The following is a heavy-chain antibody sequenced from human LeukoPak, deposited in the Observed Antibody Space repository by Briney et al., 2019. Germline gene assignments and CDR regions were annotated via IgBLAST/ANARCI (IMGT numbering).Heavy chain of an antibody. CDR2: IYYRGST. D-gene: IGHD1-1*01. V-gene: IGHV4-39*01. J-gene: IGHJ4*02. Sequence: PSETLSLTCIVSGGSISSSSYYWGWIRQPPGGGRGWVGCIYYRGSTYYNPSLKCRVTISVDTSKNPLSLTLISVTAADTAVYYCASLRFYYNWNDIDYWGQGTLVTVSS. CDR3: ASLRFYYNWNDIDY. CDR1: GGSISSSSYY.